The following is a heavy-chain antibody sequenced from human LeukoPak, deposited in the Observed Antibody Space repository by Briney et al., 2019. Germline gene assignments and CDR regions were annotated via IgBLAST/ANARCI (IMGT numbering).Heavy chain of an antibody. CDR2: IYTSGST. J-gene: IGHJ5*02. CDR3: ARGEPLTGTALS. V-gene: IGHV4-4*07. Sequence: PSETLSLTCTVSGGSISSYYWSWIRQPAGKGLEWIGRIYTSGSTNYNPSLKSRVTMSVDTSKNQFSLKLTSVTAADKGVYYCARGEPLTGTALSWGQGTLVTVPS. D-gene: IGHD1-1*01. CDR1: GGSISSYY.